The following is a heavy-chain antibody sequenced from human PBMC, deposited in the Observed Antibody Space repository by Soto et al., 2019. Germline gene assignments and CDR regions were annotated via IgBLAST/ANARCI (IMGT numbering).Heavy chain of an antibody. D-gene: IGHD2-21*02. CDR2: IIPILGIA. CDR3: AREQYGGDPMI. V-gene: IGHV1-69*04. Sequence: QVQLAHSGAEVKKPGSSVKVSCKASGGTFSSYTISWVRQAPGQGLEWMGRIIPILGIANYAQKFQGRVTITADKSTSTAYMELSSLRSEDTAVYYCAREQYGGDPMIWGQGTLVTVSS. CDR1: GGTFSSYT. J-gene: IGHJ4*02.